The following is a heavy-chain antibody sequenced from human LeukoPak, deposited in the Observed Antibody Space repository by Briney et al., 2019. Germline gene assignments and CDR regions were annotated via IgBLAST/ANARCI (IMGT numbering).Heavy chain of an antibody. D-gene: IGHD6-13*01. Sequence: SQTLSLTCAISEYIVSSNSAAWNWIRQSPSRGLEWLGRTYYRSKWYYDYAVSVKSRITINPDTSKNQFSLRLNSVTPEDTAVYYCARGPQLVDYYYIDVWGKGTTVTVSS. CDR2: TYYRSKWYY. J-gene: IGHJ6*03. CDR1: EYIVSSNSAA. V-gene: IGHV6-1*01. CDR3: ARGPQLVDYYYIDV.